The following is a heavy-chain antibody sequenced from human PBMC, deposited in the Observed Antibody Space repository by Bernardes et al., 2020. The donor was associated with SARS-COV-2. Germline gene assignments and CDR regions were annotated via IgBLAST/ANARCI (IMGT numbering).Heavy chain of an antibody. CDR2: ISGTAYST. Sequence: GSLRLSCAASGFTFSSYAMSWVRQAPGKGLEWVSAISGTAYSTYYADSVKGRFTISRDNSKNTLYLQMNSLRAEDAAVYYCAKEGKTAPPHYFDFWGQGTLVTVSS. D-gene: IGHD2-21*02. CDR1: GFTFSSYA. V-gene: IGHV3-23*01. CDR3: AKEGKTAPPHYFDF. J-gene: IGHJ4*02.